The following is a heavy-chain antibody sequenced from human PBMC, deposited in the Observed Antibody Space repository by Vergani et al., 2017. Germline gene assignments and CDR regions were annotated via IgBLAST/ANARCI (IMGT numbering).Heavy chain of an antibody. V-gene: IGHV4-31*03. CDR3: ARGAYYDYIWGSPNFDY. D-gene: IGHD3-16*01. J-gene: IGHJ4*02. CDR2: IYYSGST. Sequence: QVQLQESGPGLVKPSQTLSLTCTVSGGSISSGGYYWSWIRQHPGKGLEWIGYIYYSGSTYYNPSLKSRVTISVDTSKNQFSLKLSSVTAADTAVYYCARGAYYDYIWGSPNFDYWGQGTLVTVSS. CDR1: GGSISSGGYY.